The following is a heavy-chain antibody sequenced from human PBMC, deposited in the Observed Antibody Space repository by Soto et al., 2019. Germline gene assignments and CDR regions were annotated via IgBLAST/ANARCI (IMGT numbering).Heavy chain of an antibody. CDR2: IIPIFGTA. CDR3: ATEGLQNYYYYGMDV. D-gene: IGHD5-18*01. CDR1: GGTFSSYA. J-gene: IGHJ6*02. V-gene: IGHV1-69*12. Sequence: QVQLVQSGAEVKKPGSSVKVSCKASGGTFSSYAISWVRQAPGQGLEWMGGIIPIFGTANYAQKFQGRVTITGDDSTSTAYMELSSLRSEVTAVYYCATEGLQNYYYYGMDVWGQGTTVTVSS.